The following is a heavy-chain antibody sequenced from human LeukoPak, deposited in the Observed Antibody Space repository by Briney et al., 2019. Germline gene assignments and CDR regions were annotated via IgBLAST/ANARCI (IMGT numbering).Heavy chain of an antibody. V-gene: IGHV1-69*05. CDR2: IIPIFGTA. D-gene: IGHD6-13*01. Sequence: SVKVSCKASGGTFSSYAISWVRQAPGQGLEWMGGIIPIFGTANYAQKFQGRVTITTDESTSSAYMELSSLRSEDTAVYYCATAAAGNLYYYYYMDVWGKGTTDTVSS. J-gene: IGHJ6*03. CDR3: ATAAAGNLYYYYYMDV. CDR1: GGTFSSYA.